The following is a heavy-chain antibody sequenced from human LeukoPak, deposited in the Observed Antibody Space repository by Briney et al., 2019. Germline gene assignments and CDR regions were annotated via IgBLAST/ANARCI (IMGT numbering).Heavy chain of an antibody. CDR2: ISSSGSTI. J-gene: IGHJ4*02. D-gene: IGHD3-10*01. Sequence: GRSLRLSWAASGFTFSSYWMSWVRQAPGKGLEWVSYISSSGSTIYYADSVKGRFTISRDNAKNSLYLQMNSLRAEDTAVYYGARDRNYYGAGSYSDYWGQGTLVTVSS. CDR1: GFTFSSYW. V-gene: IGHV3-48*04. CDR3: ARDRNYYGAGSYSDY.